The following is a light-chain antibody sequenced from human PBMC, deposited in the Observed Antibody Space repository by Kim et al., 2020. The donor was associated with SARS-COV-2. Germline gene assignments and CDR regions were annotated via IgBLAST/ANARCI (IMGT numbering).Light chain of an antibody. Sequence: LSAGEMATLSCRASQTVSTTHLAWYQQKPGQAPRLLIYAASTRATGIPDRFSGGGSGTDFTLTITRLEPEDFAVYYCQQYDGSATFGGGTKVDIK. J-gene: IGKJ4*01. CDR1: QTVSTTH. CDR3: QQYDGSAT. CDR2: AAS. V-gene: IGKV3-20*01.